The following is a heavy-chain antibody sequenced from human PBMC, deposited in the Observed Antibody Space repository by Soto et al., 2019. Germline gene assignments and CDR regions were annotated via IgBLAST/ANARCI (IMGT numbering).Heavy chain of an antibody. J-gene: IGHJ5*02. CDR1: GDSISNSF. V-gene: IGHV4-59*01. CDR2: IDYTGRT. D-gene: IGHD3-22*01. CDR3: ARARMYYYDTTGYFYFDP. Sequence: SETLSLTCSVSGDSISNSFWSWIRQPPGKGLQWIGDIDYTGRTNYNPSLKSRVTISVDMSKKQFSLELSSVTAADTAVYYCARARMYYYDTTGYFYFDPWGQGTRVTVS.